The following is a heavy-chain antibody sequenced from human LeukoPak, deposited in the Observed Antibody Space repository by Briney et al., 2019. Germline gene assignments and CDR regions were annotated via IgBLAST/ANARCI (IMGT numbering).Heavy chain of an antibody. D-gene: IGHD6-6*01. CDR3: ARGNIAARPIPKYYFDY. CDR1: GGSFSGYY. Sequence: PSETLSLTCAGYGGSFSGYYWSWIRQPPGKGLEWIGEINHSGSTNYNPSLKSRVTISVDTSKNQFSLKLSSVTAADTAVYYCARGNIAARPIPKYYFDYWGQGTLVTVSS. CDR2: INHSGST. J-gene: IGHJ4*02. V-gene: IGHV4-34*01.